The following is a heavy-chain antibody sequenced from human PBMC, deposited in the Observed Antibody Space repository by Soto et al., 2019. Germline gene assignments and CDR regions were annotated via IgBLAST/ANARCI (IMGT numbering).Heavy chain of an antibody. CDR2: IRSKANSYAT. D-gene: IGHD3-22*01. Sequence: EVQLVESGGGLVQPGGSLKLSCAASGFTFSGSAMHWVRQASGKGLEWVGRIRSKANSYATAYAASVKGRFTISRDDSKNTAYLQMNSLKTEDTAVYYCTTPYYYDSSGYPPVDYYYGMDVWGQGTTVTVSS. CDR3: TTPYYYDSSGYPPVDYYYGMDV. CDR1: GFTFSGSA. V-gene: IGHV3-73*02. J-gene: IGHJ6*02.